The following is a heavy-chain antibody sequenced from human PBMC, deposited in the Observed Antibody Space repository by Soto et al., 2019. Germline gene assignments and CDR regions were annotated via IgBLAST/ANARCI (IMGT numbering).Heavy chain of an antibody. Sequence: QVQLVQSGAEVKKPGASVKVSCKASGYTFTGYYMHWVRQAPGQGLEWMGWINPNSGDTNYAQKFQGWVTMTRDTSISTAYMELSRLRSDDTAVYYCARGYRCGGDCPPLFDYWGQGTLVTVSS. V-gene: IGHV1-2*04. J-gene: IGHJ4*02. CDR1: GYTFTGYY. D-gene: IGHD2-21*02. CDR2: INPNSGDT. CDR3: ARGYRCGGDCPPLFDY.